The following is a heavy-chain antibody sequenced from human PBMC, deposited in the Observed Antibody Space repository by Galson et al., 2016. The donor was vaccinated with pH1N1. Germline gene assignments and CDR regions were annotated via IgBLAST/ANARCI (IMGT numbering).Heavy chain of an antibody. CDR3: ARQNDYGDYRCDAFDI. D-gene: IGHD4-17*01. V-gene: IGHV5-51*01. Sequence: QSGAEVKKPGESLKISCKGSGYRFSSSWIGWVRQMPGKGLEWMGIIYLGGSLIRYRPSFQGQVTISADKSVNIVYLEWGSLKASDTAMYYCARQNDYGDYRCDAFDIWGQGTMVTVSS. J-gene: IGHJ3*02. CDR1: GYRFSSSW. CDR2: IYLGGSLI.